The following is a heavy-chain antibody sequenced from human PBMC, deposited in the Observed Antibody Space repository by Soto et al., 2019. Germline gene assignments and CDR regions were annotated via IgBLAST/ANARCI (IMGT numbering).Heavy chain of an antibody. J-gene: IGHJ4*02. Sequence: SVPLSLTWTVSGGSISSGGYYWSRIRKHPGKGLEWIGYIYYSGSTYYNPSLKSRVTISVDTSKNQFSLKLSSVTAADTAVYYCARSLRAARRYYFDYWGQGTLVTVSS. D-gene: IGHD6-6*01. CDR2: IYYSGST. V-gene: IGHV4-31*02. CDR3: ARSLRAARRYYFDY. CDR1: GGSISSGGYY.